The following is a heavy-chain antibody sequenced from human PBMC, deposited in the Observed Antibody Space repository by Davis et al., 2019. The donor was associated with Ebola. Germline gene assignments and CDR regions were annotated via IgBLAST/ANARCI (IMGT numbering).Heavy chain of an antibody. D-gene: IGHD2-2*01. CDR3: ARVVVVPAASHYYYYYYMDV. Sequence: ASVKVSCKASGYTFTGYYMHWVRQAPGQGLEWMGWINPNSGGTNYAQKFQGRVTMTRDTSISTAYMELSRLRSDDTAVYYCARVVVVPAASHYYYYYYMDVWGKGTTVTVSS. CDR2: INPNSGGT. J-gene: IGHJ6*03. V-gene: IGHV1-2*02. CDR1: GYTFTGYY.